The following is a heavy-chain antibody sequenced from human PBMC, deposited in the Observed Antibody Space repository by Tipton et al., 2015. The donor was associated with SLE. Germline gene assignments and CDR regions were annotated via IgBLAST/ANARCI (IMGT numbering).Heavy chain of an antibody. V-gene: IGHV4-39*07. CDR2: IYYSGST. D-gene: IGHD3-3*01. CDR1: GGSISSSSYY. Sequence: TLSLTCTVSGGSISSSSYYWDWIRQPPGKGLEWIGSIYYSGSTYYNPSLKSRVTISVDTSKNQFSLQLNSVTPEDTAVYYCARGFLEWPLDYYYYMDVWGKGTTVTVSS. CDR3: ARGFLEWPLDYYYYMDV. J-gene: IGHJ6*03.